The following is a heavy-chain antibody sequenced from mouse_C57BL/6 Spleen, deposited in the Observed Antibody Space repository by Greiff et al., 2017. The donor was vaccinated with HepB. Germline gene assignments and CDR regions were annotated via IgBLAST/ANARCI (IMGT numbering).Heavy chain of an antibody. D-gene: IGHD1-1*02. CDR3: ASMGDRFAY. CDR2: IDPSDSYP. Sequence: VQLQQPGAELVMPGASVKLSCKASGYTFTSYWMHWVKQRPGQGLEWIGEIDPSDSYPNYNQKFKGKSTLTVDKSSSTAYMQLSSLTSEDSAVYYCASMGDRFAYWGQGTLVTVSA. V-gene: IGHV1-69*01. CDR1: GYTFTSYW. J-gene: IGHJ3*01.